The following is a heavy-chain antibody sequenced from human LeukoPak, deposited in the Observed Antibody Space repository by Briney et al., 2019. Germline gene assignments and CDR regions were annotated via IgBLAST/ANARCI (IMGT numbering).Heavy chain of an antibody. CDR2: ISGSGGST. J-gene: IGHJ6*02. CDR1: GFTFSSYA. CDR3: AKGPGRDILAISYGMDV. Sequence: GGSLRLSCAASGFTFSSYAMSWVRQAPGKGLEWVSAISGSGGSTYYADSVKGRFAISRDNSKSTLYLQMNSLRAEDTAVYYCAKGPGRDILAISYGMDVWGQGTTVTVSS. V-gene: IGHV3-23*01. D-gene: IGHD3-9*01.